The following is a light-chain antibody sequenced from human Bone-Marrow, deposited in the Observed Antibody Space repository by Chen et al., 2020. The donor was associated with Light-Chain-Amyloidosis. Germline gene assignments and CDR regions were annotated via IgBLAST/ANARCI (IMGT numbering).Light chain of an antibody. CDR1: SSDVGGYNY. J-gene: IGLJ1*01. CDR2: DVS. V-gene: IGLV2-14*03. CDR3: NSYRSGSTPYV. Sequence: QSALTQPASVSGSPGQSITISCTGTSSDVGGYNYLSWYQQHPGKAPKLMIYDVSNRPSGVSNRFSGSKSGNTASLTISGLQPEDEADYYCNSYRSGSTPYVFGTGTKVTVL.